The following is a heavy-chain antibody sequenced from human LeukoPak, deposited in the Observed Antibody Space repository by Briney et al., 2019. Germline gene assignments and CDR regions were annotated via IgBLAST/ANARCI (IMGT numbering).Heavy chain of an antibody. J-gene: IGHJ5*02. CDR3: ARSGTYDFWMPNGIHWFDP. V-gene: IGHV1-69*05. CDR1: GGTFSSYA. CDR2: IIPIFGTA. D-gene: IGHD3-3*01. Sequence: SVKVSCKASGGTFSSYAISWVRQAPGQRLEWMGGIIPIFGTANYAQKFQGRVTITTDESTSTAYMELSSLRSEDTAVYYCARSGTYDFWMPNGIHWFDPWGQGTLVTVSS.